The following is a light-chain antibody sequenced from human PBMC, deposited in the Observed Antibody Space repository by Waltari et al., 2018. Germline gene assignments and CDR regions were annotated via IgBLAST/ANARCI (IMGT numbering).Light chain of an antibody. J-gene: IGLJ2*01. Sequence: QSVLTQPPSASGTPGQRVTISCSGSSSNIGSNTVNWDPQRPVTAPTLIIYRNKQRPSGVPYRFCGSRSGISVSLAISGLQSEDGADYYCAAWDGSLNGPVFGGGTKLTVL. CDR1: SSNIGSNT. CDR2: RNK. CDR3: AAWDGSLNGPV. V-gene: IGLV1-44*01.